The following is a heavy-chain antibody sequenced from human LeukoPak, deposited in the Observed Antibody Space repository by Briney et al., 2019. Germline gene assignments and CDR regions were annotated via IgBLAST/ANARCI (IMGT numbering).Heavy chain of an antibody. Sequence: ASVKVSCKASGYTFTGYYMHWVRQAPGQGLEWMGRINPNSGGTNYAQKFQGRVTMTRDTSIGTAYMELSRLRSDDTAVYYCARRFVDSSGYYQYYFDYWGQGTLVTVSS. V-gene: IGHV1-2*06. D-gene: IGHD3-22*01. J-gene: IGHJ4*02. CDR2: INPNSGGT. CDR3: ARRFVDSSGYYQYYFDY. CDR1: GYTFTGYY.